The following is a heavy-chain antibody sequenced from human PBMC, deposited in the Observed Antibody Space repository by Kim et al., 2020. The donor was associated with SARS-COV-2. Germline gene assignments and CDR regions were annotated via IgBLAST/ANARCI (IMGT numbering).Heavy chain of an antibody. Sequence: GGSLRLSCAASGFTFSNAWMSWVRQAPGKGLEWVGRIKSKTDGGTTDYAAPVKGRFTISRDDSKNTLYLQMNSLKTEDTAVYYCTTVGRSGVWFGEHYYYYGMDVWGQGTTVTVSS. CDR2: IKSKTDGGTT. CDR1: GFTFSNAW. J-gene: IGHJ6*02. D-gene: IGHD3-10*01. CDR3: TTVGRSGVWFGEHYYYYGMDV. V-gene: IGHV3-15*01.